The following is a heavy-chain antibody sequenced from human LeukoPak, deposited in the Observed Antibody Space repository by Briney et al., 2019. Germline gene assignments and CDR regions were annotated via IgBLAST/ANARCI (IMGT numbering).Heavy chain of an antibody. Sequence: GGSLRLSCAASGFTFSSYSMNWVRQAPGKGLEWVSYISSSSSTIYYADSAKGRFTISRDNSKNTLYLQMNSLRAEDTAVYYCAKSYYGSGFRYYYYYYYMDVWGKGTTVTISS. CDR1: GFTFSSYS. CDR3: AKSYYGSGFRYYYYYYYMDV. D-gene: IGHD3-10*01. V-gene: IGHV3-48*01. J-gene: IGHJ6*03. CDR2: ISSSSSTI.